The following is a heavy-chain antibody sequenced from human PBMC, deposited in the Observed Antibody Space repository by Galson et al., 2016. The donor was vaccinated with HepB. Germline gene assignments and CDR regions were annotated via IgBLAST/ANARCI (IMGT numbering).Heavy chain of an antibody. D-gene: IGHD1-1*01. V-gene: IGHV3-23*01. Sequence: SLRLSCAASGFVFSNFGLSWVRQAPGKGLEWVASISTRRTTYYSDSGQGRFTISRDNSNNTLYLQMNGLRAEDTAVYYCAKERLVRRIFDHWGQGTLVTVSA. CDR2: ISTRRTT. CDR3: AKERLVRRIFDH. CDR1: GFVFSNFG. J-gene: IGHJ4*02.